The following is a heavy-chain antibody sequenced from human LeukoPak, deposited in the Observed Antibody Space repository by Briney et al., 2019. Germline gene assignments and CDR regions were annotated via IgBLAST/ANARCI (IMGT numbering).Heavy chain of an antibody. Sequence: ASVKVSCKTSGYTFTGYYMHWVRQAPGQGLEWMGWINPNSGGTNYAQKFQGRVTMTRDTSISTAYMELSRLRSDDTAVYYCARLVVPAAYYYYYMDVWGKGTTVTVSS. J-gene: IGHJ6*03. D-gene: IGHD2-2*01. CDR3: ARLVVPAAYYYYYMDV. V-gene: IGHV1-2*02. CDR2: INPNSGGT. CDR1: GYTFTGYY.